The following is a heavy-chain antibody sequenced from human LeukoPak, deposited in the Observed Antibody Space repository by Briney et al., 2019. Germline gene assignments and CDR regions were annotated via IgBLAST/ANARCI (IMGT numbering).Heavy chain of an antibody. Sequence: PGGSLRLSCGASEFTFSSYAMSWVRQAPGKGLEWVSSISGSGESTYYADSVKGRLTISRDNSKNRLYLQMNSLRAEDTALYYCAKESGYDSSGYHDYWGQGTLVTVSS. V-gene: IGHV3-23*01. CDR1: EFTFSSYA. D-gene: IGHD3-22*01. CDR2: ISGSGEST. J-gene: IGHJ4*02. CDR3: AKESGYDSSGYHDY.